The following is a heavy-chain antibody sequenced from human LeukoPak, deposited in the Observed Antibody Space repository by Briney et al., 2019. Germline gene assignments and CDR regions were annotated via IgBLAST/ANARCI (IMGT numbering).Heavy chain of an antibody. Sequence: SETLSLTCTVSGGSISTYYWSWIRQPPGKGLEWIGYIYYSGSTNHNPSLKSRVTISVDTSKNQLSLKLTSVLAADTAVYYCARHDLMVRGVIDYWGQGTLVTVSS. CDR2: IYYSGST. V-gene: IGHV4-59*01. D-gene: IGHD3-10*01. CDR1: GGSISTYY. CDR3: ARHDLMVRGVIDY. J-gene: IGHJ4*02.